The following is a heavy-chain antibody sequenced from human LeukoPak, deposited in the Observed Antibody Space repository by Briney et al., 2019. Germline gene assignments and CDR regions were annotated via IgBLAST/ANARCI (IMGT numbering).Heavy chain of an antibody. V-gene: IGHV4-59*04. J-gene: IGHJ6*02. CDR3: AVVVTAIPHYGMDV. CDR2: IYYSGST. CDR1: GDSISSNY. D-gene: IGHD2-21*02. Sequence: SETLSLTCTVSGDSISSNYWSWIRQPPGKGLEWIGYIYYSGSTYYNPSLKSRVAISVDTSKNQFSLKLSSVTAADTAVYYCAVVVTAIPHYGMDVWGQGTTVTVSS.